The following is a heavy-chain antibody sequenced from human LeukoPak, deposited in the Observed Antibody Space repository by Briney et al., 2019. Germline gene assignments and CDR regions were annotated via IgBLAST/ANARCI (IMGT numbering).Heavy chain of an antibody. V-gene: IGHV3-11*04. CDR1: GFTFSDYY. D-gene: IGHD3-3*01. J-gene: IGHJ4*02. CDR3: ARDPIAYYDFWSGYYLDY. Sequence: GGSLRLSCAASGFTFSDYYMSWIRQAPGKGLEWVSYISSSGSTIYYADSVKGRFTISRDNAKNSLYLQMNSLRAEDTAVYYCARDPIAYYDFWSGYYLDYWGQGTLVTVSS. CDR2: ISSSGSTI.